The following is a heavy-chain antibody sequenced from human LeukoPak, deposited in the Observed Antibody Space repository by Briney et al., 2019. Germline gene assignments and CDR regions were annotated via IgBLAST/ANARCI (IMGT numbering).Heavy chain of an antibody. CDR3: ARLGYCSSTSCYNTYFDY. Sequence: SETLSLTCTVSGGSISSYYWSWIRQLPGKGLEWIGYIYYSGSTNYNPSLKSRVTISVDTSKNQFSLKLSSVTAADTAVYYCARLGYCSSTSCYNTYFDYWGQGTLVTVSS. CDR1: GGSISSYY. CDR2: IYYSGST. D-gene: IGHD2-2*02. V-gene: IGHV4-59*08. J-gene: IGHJ4*02.